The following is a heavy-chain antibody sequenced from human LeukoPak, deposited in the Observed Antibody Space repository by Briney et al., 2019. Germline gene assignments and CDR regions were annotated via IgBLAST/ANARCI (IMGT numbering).Heavy chain of an antibody. J-gene: IGHJ3*02. CDR1: GFTFSSYS. V-gene: IGHV3-21*01. CDR3: ARVRGYGHDAFDI. CDR2: ISSSSSYI. Sequence: GGSLRLSCAASGFTFSSYSMNWVRQAPGKGLEWVSSISSSSSYIYYADSVKGRFTISRDNAKNSLYLQMNSLRAEDTAVYYCARVRGYGHDAFDIWGQGTMVTVSS. D-gene: IGHD3-10*01.